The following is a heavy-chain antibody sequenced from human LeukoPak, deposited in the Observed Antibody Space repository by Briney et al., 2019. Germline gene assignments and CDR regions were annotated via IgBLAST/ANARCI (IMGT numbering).Heavy chain of an antibody. J-gene: IGHJ6*03. CDR1: GGSFSGYY. Sequence: SETLSLTCAVYGGSFSGYYWSWIRQPAGKGLEWIGRIYTSGSNNYNPSLKSRVTMSVDTSKNQFSLKLSSVTAADTAMYYCAREVADYGGYYYYHYMDVWGKGTTVTISS. CDR3: AREVADYGGYYYYHYMDV. CDR2: IYTSGSN. D-gene: IGHD4-23*01. V-gene: IGHV4-4*07.